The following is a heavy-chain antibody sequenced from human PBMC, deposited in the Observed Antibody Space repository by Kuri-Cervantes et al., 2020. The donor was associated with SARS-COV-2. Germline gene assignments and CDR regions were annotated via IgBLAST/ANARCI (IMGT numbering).Heavy chain of an antibody. CDR2: IFSNDEK. V-gene: IGHV2-26*01. CDR3: ARNGGYSPYYYYGMDV. Sequence: SGPTLVKPTQTLTLTCTFSGFSLSTSGMCVSWIRQPPGKALEWLAHIFSNDEKSYSTSLKSRLTISKDTSKSQVVLTMTNMDPVDTATHYCARNGGYSPYYYYGMDVWGQGTTVTVSS. J-gene: IGHJ6*02. CDR1: GFSLSTSGMC. D-gene: IGHD2-15*01.